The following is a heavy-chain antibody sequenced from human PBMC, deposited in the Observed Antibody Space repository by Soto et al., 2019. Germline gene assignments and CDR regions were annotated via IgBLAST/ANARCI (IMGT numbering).Heavy chain of an antibody. D-gene: IGHD2-15*01. Sequence: QVQLVQSGAELKNPGSSVKVSCKASGGTFSSHAVSWVRQAPGQGLEWMGGIIPAFETPTYAQKFQGRLMITADESTSTAYMELSSLRSDDTAGYYCATRGGHRPGYQYGMDVWGQGTTVTVSS. V-gene: IGHV1-69*01. CDR3: ATRGGHRPGYQYGMDV. CDR1: GGTFSSHA. CDR2: IIPAFETP. J-gene: IGHJ6*02.